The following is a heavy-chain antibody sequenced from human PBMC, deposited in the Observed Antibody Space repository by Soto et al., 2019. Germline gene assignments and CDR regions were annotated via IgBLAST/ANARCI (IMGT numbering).Heavy chain of an antibody. CDR1: GYTFTSYG. V-gene: IGHV1-18*04. Sequence: QVHLVQSGAEVKKPGASVKVSCQASGYTFTSYGTSWARQAPGQGLEWMGWTTAYNGNTNYAQKLQGRVTMTTDTSTSIAYLELGSLRADDTAVYYCARDFPTVTSGWQDYCGQGTMVTFSS. CDR3: ARDFPTVTSGWQDY. J-gene: IGHJ4*02. CDR2: TTAYNGNT. D-gene: IGHD4-17*01.